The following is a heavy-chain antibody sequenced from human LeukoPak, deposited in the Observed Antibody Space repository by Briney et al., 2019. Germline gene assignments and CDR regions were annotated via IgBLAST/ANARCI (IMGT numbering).Heavy chain of an antibody. Sequence: GGSLRLSCAASGFTVSSTYMRWVRQAPGKGVEGVSIIYSAGSTYYSDSVKGRFTISTDNSKNTLYLQMNSLRAEDTAVYYCAKGHCTNGICWLDWGQGTLVTVSS. CDR2: IYSAGST. CDR3: AKGHCTNGICWLD. CDR1: GFTVSSTY. D-gene: IGHD2-8*01. V-gene: IGHV3-53*01. J-gene: IGHJ4*02.